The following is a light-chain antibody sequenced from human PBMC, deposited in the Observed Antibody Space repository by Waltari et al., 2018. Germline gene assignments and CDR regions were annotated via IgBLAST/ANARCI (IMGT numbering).Light chain of an antibody. CDR2: KTN. J-gene: IGLJ3*02. CDR1: SGSVSASSY. Sequence: QTVVTQEPSLSVSPGGTVTLTCALSSGSVSASSYPTWYQQLPGQSPRTLGDKTNYRSSGDPDRFAGSILVNKVALTITGAQADDESDYYCSLYMGSGIWVFGGGTKLTVL. CDR3: SLYMGSGIWV. V-gene: IGLV8-61*01.